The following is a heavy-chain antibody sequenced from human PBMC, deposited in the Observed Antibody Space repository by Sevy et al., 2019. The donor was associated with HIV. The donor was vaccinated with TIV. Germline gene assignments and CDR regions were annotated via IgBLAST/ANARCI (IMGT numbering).Heavy chain of an antibody. D-gene: IGHD2-8*01. Sequence: GGSLRLSCAVSGLTFTYAWMSWVRQALGKGLEWVGRIKSKVDGGTTDYGAPVKGRFTISRDDSKNTLYLQMNSLKTEDTAVYYCATDPIIVLMVTDGMDVWGQGTTVTVSS. CDR2: IKSKVDGGTT. J-gene: IGHJ6*02. CDR3: ATDPIIVLMVTDGMDV. V-gene: IGHV3-15*01. CDR1: GLTFTYAW.